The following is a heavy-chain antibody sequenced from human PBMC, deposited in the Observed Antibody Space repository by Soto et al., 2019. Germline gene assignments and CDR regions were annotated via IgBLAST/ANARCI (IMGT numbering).Heavy chain of an antibody. J-gene: IGHJ4*02. CDR2: ISPSSTYI. Sequence: GGSLRLSCAASGLNFEKCSMNWVRRPPGKGPEWLASISPSSTYIRYADSVKGRFTISRDNARNSLSLQMMNLRADDTAIYYCATDTGDIEVVPATTWGQGTLVTVSS. CDR1: GLNFEKCS. V-gene: IGHV3-21*04. CDR3: ATDTGDIEVVPATT. D-gene: IGHD2-15*01.